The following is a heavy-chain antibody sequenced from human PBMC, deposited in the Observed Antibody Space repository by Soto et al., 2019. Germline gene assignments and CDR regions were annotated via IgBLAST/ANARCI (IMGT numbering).Heavy chain of an antibody. CDR2: IYYSGST. J-gene: IGHJ5*02. D-gene: IGHD1-26*01. CDR3: ARARKLNWFDP. V-gene: IGHV4-59*01. CDR1: GGSISSYY. Sequence: PSETLSLTCTVSGGSISSYYWSWIRQPPGKGLEWIGYIYYSGSTNYNPSLKSRVTISVDTSKNQFSLKLSSVTAADTAVYYCARARKLNWFDPWGQGTLVTVSS.